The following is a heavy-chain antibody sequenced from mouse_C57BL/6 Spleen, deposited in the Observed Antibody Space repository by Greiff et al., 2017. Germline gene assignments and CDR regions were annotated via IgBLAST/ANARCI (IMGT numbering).Heavy chain of an antibody. V-gene: IGHV1-47*01. Sequence: QVQLKESGAELVKPGASVKMSCKASGYTFTTYPIEWMKQNHGKSLEWIGNFHPYNDDTKYNAKFKGKATLTVETSSSTVYLELSRLTSDDSAVXCCERSHYYYASSPRGAYRGQVSLGSVA. CDR3: ERSHYYYASSPRGAY. CDR2: FHPYNDDT. CDR1: GYTFTTYP. J-gene: IGHJ3*01. D-gene: IGHD1-1*01.